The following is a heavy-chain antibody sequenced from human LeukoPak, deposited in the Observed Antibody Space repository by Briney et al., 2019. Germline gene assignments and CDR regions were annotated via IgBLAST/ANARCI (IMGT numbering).Heavy chain of an antibody. J-gene: IGHJ5*02. Sequence: GGSLRLSCAASGFTFSSYGMHWVRQAPGKGLEWVAVISYDGSNKYYADSVKGRFTISRDNSKNTLYLQMNSLRAEDTAVYYCARGGYDFWSGYQYPFDPWGQGTLVTVSS. CDR3: ARGGYDFWSGYQYPFDP. D-gene: IGHD3-3*01. CDR2: ISYDGSNK. V-gene: IGHV3-30*03. CDR1: GFTFSSYG.